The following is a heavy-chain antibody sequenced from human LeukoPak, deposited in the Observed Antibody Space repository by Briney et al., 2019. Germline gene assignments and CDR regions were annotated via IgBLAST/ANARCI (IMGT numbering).Heavy chain of an antibody. CDR2: ISQDGSNQ. J-gene: IGHJ4*02. V-gene: IGHV3-30*04. CDR1: GLIFRDYA. D-gene: IGHD3-22*01. CDR3: VRGRADSSAYYWGPFDL. Sequence: GGSLRLSCEASGLIFRDYAMHWVREAPGRGLEWVAVISQDGSNQNYADSVQDRVTISRDNSKNTLYLQMFTLKTEDTAVYFCVRGRADSSAYYWGPFDLWGQGALVTVSA.